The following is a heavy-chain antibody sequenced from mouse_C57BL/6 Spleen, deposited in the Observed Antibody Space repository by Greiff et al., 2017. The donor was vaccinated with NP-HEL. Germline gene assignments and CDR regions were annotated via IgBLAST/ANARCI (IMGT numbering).Heavy chain of an antibody. CDR1: GFNIKDYY. Sequence: EVQLQQSGAELVRPGASVKLSCTASGFNIKDYYMHWVKQRPEQGLEWIGRIDPEDGDTEYAPKFQGKATMTADTSSNTAYLQLSSLTSEDTAVYYCTTATVVPTRAWFAYWGQGTLVTVSA. V-gene: IGHV14-1*01. D-gene: IGHD1-1*01. CDR3: TTATVVPTRAWFAY. J-gene: IGHJ3*01. CDR2: IDPEDGDT.